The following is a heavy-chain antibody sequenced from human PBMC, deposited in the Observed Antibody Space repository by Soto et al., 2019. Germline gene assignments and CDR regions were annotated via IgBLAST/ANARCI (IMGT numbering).Heavy chain of an antibody. CDR1: GFTFSSYA. Sequence: GGSLRLSCAASGFTFSSYAMSWVRQAPGKGLEWVSAISGSGGSTYYADSVKGRFTISRDNSKNTLYLQMNSLRAEDTAVYYCARGPEGYYYDSSGLIFDYWGQGTLVTVSS. D-gene: IGHD3-22*01. J-gene: IGHJ4*02. CDR2: ISGSGGST. V-gene: IGHV3-23*01. CDR3: ARGPEGYYYDSSGLIFDY.